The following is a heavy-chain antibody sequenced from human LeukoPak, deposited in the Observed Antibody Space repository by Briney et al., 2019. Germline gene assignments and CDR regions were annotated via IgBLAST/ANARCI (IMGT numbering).Heavy chain of an antibody. V-gene: IGHV3-66*02. CDR1: GFSVGSHY. J-gene: IGHJ4*02. D-gene: IGHD4-23*01. CDR2: SST. CDR3: AKLPIY. Sequence: GGSLRLSCAASGFSVGSHYMTWVRQAPGQGVEWVSVSSTYYADSVEGRFTISRDNTKNTLYLQMNSLRPEDTAVYYCAKLPIYWGQGALVTVSS.